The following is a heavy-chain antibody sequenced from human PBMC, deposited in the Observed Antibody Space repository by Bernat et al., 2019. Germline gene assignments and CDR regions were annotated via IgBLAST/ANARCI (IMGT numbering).Heavy chain of an antibody. CDR2: IYSGGST. D-gene: IGHD2-15*01. CDR1: GFTVSSNY. V-gene: IGHV3-53*04. Sequence: EVQLVESGGGLVQPGGSLRLSCAASGFTVSSNYMRWVRQAPGKGLEWVSVIYSGGSTYYADSVKGRFTISRHNTKNTLYLQMNSPRAEDTAVYYCARGPSGGSWNYSYYYGMDVWGQGTTVTVSS. CDR3: ARGPSGGSWNYSYYYGMDV. J-gene: IGHJ6*02.